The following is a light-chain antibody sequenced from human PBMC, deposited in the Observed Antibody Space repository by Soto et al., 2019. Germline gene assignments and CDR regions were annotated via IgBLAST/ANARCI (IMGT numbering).Light chain of an antibody. CDR1: SSDVGGYDY. J-gene: IGLJ1*01. V-gene: IGLV2-8*01. CDR2: EVS. CDR3: SSYAGTFYV. Sequence: QSALTQPSSASGSPGQSVTISCTGTSSDVGGYDYVSWYQQHPGKAPKLMIYEVSQRPSGVPDRFSGSKSGNTASLTVSGLQAEDEADYYCSSYAGTFYVFGTGTKVTVL.